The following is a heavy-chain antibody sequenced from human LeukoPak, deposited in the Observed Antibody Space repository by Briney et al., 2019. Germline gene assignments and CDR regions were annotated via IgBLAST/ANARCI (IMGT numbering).Heavy chain of an antibody. CDR2: ISSSSSTI. Sequence: GGSLRLSCAASGFTLSSYSMTWVRQAPGKGLEWVSYISSSSSTIYYADSVKGRFTISRDNAKNSLYLQMNSLRDEDTAVYYCARDYYDSSGYYYVDYWGQGTLVTVSS. CDR3: ARDYYDSSGYYYVDY. CDR1: GFTLSSYS. V-gene: IGHV3-48*02. D-gene: IGHD3-22*01. J-gene: IGHJ4*02.